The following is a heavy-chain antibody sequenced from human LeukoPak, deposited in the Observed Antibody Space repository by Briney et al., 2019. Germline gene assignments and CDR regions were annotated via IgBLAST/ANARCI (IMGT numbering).Heavy chain of an antibody. CDR1: GYSISSGYY. CDR2: IYHSGST. CDR3: ARDSAVAASIDH. D-gene: IGHD6-19*01. J-gene: IGHJ4*02. Sequence: SETLSLTCTVSGYSISSGYYWGWIRQPPGKGLEWIGSIYHSGSTYYNPSLKSRVTISVDTSKNQFSLKLSSVTAADTAVYYCARDSAVAASIDHWGQGTLVTVSS. V-gene: IGHV4-38-2*02.